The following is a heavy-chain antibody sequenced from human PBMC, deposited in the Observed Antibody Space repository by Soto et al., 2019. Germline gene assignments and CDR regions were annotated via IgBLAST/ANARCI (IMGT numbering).Heavy chain of an antibody. J-gene: IGHJ6*02. V-gene: IGHV3-23*01. CDR3: AKDQRSSPRISHDYGMDV. Sequence: GGSLRLSCAASGFTFSSYAMSWVRQAPGKGLEWVSAISGSGGSTYYADSVKGRFTISRDNSKNTLYLQMNSLRAEDTAVYYCAKDQRSSPRISHDYGMDVWGQGTTVTVSS. D-gene: IGHD6-6*01. CDR2: ISGSGGST. CDR1: GFTFSSYA.